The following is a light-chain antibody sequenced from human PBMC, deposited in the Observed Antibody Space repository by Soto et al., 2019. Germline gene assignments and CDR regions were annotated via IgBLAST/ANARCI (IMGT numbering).Light chain of an antibody. V-gene: IGLV3-25*03. CDR2: KDS. CDR1: ALPKQY. J-gene: IGLJ7*01. CDR3: QSADSSGTYGAV. Sequence: SYELTQPPSVSVSPGQTARITCSGDALPKQYAYWYQQKPGKAPVLVIYKDSERPSGIPERFSGSSSGTTVTLTISGVQAEDEADYYCQSADSSGTYGAVFGGGTQLTVL.